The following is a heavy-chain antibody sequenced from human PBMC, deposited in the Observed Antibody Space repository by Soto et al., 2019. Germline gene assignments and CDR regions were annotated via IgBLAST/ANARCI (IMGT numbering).Heavy chain of an antibody. V-gene: IGHV3-23*01. CDR1: GLTFRTYD. CDR2: ISGSGGST. J-gene: IGHJ4*02. Sequence: EVQLLESGGGLVQPGGSLRLSCAAPGLTFRTYDMTWVRQAPGKGLEWVSIISGSGGSTYYADSVKGRFTVSRDNSKNTLYVQMNSLRAEDTAVYYCAKWTCSGGSCYFDYWGQGTLVTVSS. D-gene: IGHD2-15*01. CDR3: AKWTCSGGSCYFDY.